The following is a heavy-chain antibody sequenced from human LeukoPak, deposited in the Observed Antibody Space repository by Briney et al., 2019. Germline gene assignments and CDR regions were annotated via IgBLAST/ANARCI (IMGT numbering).Heavy chain of an antibody. CDR2: ISSSSTTI. D-gene: IGHD2-21*01. J-gene: IGHJ4*02. Sequence: GGSLRLSCAASGFTFSDYSMNWVRQAPGKGVEWVSYISSSSTTIFYADSAKGRFTISRDNAKNSLFLQMNGLRDEDTALYYCARERVIAAAGDGFDSWGQGTLVTVSS. V-gene: IGHV3-48*02. CDR3: ARERVIAAAGDGFDS. CDR1: GFTFSDYS.